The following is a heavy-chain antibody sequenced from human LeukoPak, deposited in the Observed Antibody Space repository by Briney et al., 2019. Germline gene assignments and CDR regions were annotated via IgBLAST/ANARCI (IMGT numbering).Heavy chain of an antibody. J-gene: IGHJ4*02. D-gene: IGHD5-18*01. CDR3: ARDLAGFGGYSYGMVDY. Sequence: SQTLSLTCAISGVSVCSNSATRNWIRQSPSRGLEWLGRTYYRSNWYNDYAESVKGRITIHPDTSKNQFSLQLNSVTPEDTAVYYCARDLAGFGGYSYGMVDYWGQGTLVTVSS. V-gene: IGHV6-1*01. CDR2: TYYRSNWYN. CDR1: GVSVCSNSAT.